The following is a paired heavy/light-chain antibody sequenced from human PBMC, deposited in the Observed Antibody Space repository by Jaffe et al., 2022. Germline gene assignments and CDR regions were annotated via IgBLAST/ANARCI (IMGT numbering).Heavy chain of an antibody. CDR1: GFSLSTSGVG. J-gene: IGHJ4*02. CDR3: AHRLTFRYSSGWYPYYFDY. CDR2: IYWDDDK. D-gene: IGHD6-19*01. Sequence: QITLKESGPTLVKPTQTLTLTCTFSGFSLSTSGVGVGWIRQPPGKALEWLALIYWDDDKRYSPSLKSRLTITKDTSKNQVVLTMTNMDPVDTATYYCAHRLTFRYSSGWYPYYFDYWGQGTLVTVSS. V-gene: IGHV2-5*02.
Light chain of an antibody. CDR2: DVS. J-gene: IGLJ3*02. CDR3: SSYTSSSWV. CDR1: SSDVGGYNY. Sequence: QSALTQPASVSGSPGQSITISCTGTSSDVGGYNYVSWYQQHPGKAPKLMIYDVSNRPSGVSNRFSGSKSGNTASLTISGLQAEDEADYYCSSYTSSSWVFGGGTKLTVL. V-gene: IGLV2-14*03.